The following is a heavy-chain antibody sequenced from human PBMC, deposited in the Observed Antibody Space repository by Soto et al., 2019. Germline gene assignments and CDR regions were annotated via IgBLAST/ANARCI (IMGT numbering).Heavy chain of an antibody. CDR3: AKDSSPSYYYYMDV. V-gene: IGHV3-30*18. Sequence: GGSLRLSCAASGFTFSSYGMHWVRQAPGKGLEWVAVISYDGSNKYYADSVKGRFTISRDNSKNTLYLQMNSLRAEDTAVYYCAKDSSPSYYYYMDVWGKGTSVTVSS. D-gene: IGHD6-6*01. CDR1: GFTFSSYG. J-gene: IGHJ6*03. CDR2: ISYDGSNK.